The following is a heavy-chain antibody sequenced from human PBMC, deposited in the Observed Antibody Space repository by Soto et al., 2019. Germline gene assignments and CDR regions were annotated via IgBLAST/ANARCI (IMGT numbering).Heavy chain of an antibody. V-gene: IGHV4-31*03. CDR3: ESQFSQLLSIDY. Sequence: QVQLQESGPGLVKPSQTLSLTCTVSGGSISSGGYYWSWIRQHPGKGLEWIGYIYYSGSTYYNPSLKSRVTISVDTSKNQFSLKLSSVTAADTAVYYCESQFSQLLSIDYWGQGTLVTVSS. CDR2: IYYSGST. CDR1: GGSISSGGYY. D-gene: IGHD2-2*01. J-gene: IGHJ4*02.